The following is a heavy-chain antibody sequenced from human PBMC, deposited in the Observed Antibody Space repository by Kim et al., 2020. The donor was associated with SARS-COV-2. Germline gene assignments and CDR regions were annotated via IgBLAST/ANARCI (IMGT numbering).Heavy chain of an antibody. CDR3: ARENFYLSGIYYKKGYGLDV. D-gene: IGHD3-10*01. CDR1: GDSFSDYY. J-gene: IGHJ6*02. V-gene: IGHV5-51*01. Sequence: GESLKISCKGFGDSFSDYYNAWVRQMPGKGLEGMCIAQPSVSGTTYSPSFEGRVTIPVDKSIDTAYLQWNSLKASDTAVYYCARENFYLSGIYYKKGYGLDVWGQGATVTVSS. CDR2: AQPSVSGT.